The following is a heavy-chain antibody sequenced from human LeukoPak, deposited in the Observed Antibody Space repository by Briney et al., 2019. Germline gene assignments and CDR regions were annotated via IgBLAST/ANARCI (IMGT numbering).Heavy chain of an antibody. CDR1: GASISSGSYF. V-gene: IGHV4-61*02. Sequence: SETLSLTCTVSGASISSGSYFWAWVRQPAGKALEWIGRFHTSVGTNYNPSLESRATVSVDTSKNQFSLQLTSVTAADTAVYYCASTVFGVTYNWLDPWGQGTLVTVSS. D-gene: IGHD3-3*01. J-gene: IGHJ5*02. CDR3: ASTVFGVTYNWLDP. CDR2: FHTSVGT.